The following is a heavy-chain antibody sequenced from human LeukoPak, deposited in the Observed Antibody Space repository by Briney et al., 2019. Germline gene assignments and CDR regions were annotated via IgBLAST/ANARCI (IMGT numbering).Heavy chain of an antibody. Sequence: GGSLRLSCAASGFTFSSYSMNWVRQAPGKGLEWVSYISSSSSTIYYADSVKGRFTISRDNAKNSLYLQINSLRAEDTAVYYCARDGIAVAGTNWFDPWGQGTLVTVSS. CDR3: ARDGIAVAGTNWFDP. V-gene: IGHV3-48*01. CDR2: ISSSSSTI. CDR1: GFTFSSYS. J-gene: IGHJ5*02. D-gene: IGHD6-19*01.